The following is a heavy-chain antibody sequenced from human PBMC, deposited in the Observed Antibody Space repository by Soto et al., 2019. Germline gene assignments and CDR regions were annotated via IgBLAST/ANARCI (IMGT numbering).Heavy chain of an antibody. D-gene: IGHD3-10*01. CDR2: IYYSGST. Sequence: SETLSLTCTVSGGSISSYYWSWIRQPPGKGLEWIGYIYYSGSTNYNPSLKSRVTISVDTSKNQFSLKLSSVTAADTAVYYCARVGYYYGSGSYYTEFSPGWFDPWGQGTLLTVS. CDR3: ARVGYYYGSGSYYTEFSPGWFDP. CDR1: GGSISSYY. V-gene: IGHV4-59*01. J-gene: IGHJ5*02.